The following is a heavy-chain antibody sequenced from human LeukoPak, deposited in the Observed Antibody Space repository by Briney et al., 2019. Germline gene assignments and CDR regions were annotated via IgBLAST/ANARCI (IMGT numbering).Heavy chain of an antibody. Sequence: SETLSLTCTVSGGSIGSYYWSWIRQPPGKGLEWIGYIYDSGSTNYNPSLKSRVTISVDTSKNQFSLKLSSVTAADTAVYYCVCLTTADAFDIWGQGTMVTVSS. J-gene: IGHJ3*02. V-gene: IGHV4-59*01. CDR3: VCLTTADAFDI. D-gene: IGHD3-22*01. CDR1: GGSIGSYY. CDR2: IYDSGST.